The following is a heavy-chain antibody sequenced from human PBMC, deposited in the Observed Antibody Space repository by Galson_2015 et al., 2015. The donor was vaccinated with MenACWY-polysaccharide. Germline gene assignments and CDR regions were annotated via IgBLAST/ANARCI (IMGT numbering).Heavy chain of an antibody. CDR3: ARGPRYTDYSGGQSYFDH. Sequence: SLRLSCAASRFTFSNLWMSWVRQAPGKGLEWVALINTDGSQKRYMDSVKGRFAISRDNAKNSLSLQMNSLRAEDTAVYYCARGPRYTDYSGGQSYFDHWGQGTLVAVSS. D-gene: IGHD2-15*01. J-gene: IGHJ4*02. CDR1: RFTFSNLW. V-gene: IGHV3-7*03. CDR2: INTDGSQK.